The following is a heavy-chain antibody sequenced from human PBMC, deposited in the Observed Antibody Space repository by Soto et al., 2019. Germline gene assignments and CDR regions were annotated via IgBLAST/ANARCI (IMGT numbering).Heavy chain of an antibody. CDR3: TTGSVEGV. V-gene: IGHV3-15*07. Sequence: EVQLVESGGGLVKPGGSLRLSCEASGFSFSNAWMNWVRQAPGKGLEWVGRIKRKIDGEATDYAGPVKGRFTVFRDDSKSALYLQMNSLKGDDTAVYYCTTGSVEGVWVQGTTVTVS. D-gene: IGHD2-15*01. CDR1: GFSFSNAW. J-gene: IGHJ6*02. CDR2: IKRKIDGEAT.